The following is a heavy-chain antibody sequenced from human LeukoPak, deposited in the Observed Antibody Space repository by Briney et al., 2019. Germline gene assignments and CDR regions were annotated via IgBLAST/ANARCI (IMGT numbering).Heavy chain of an antibody. J-gene: IGHJ6*02. V-gene: IGHV3-23*01. CDR2: ISGSGGTT. CDR1: GFALSNYA. D-gene: IGHD2-2*01. CDR3: AKDAYIVVVPAAPMDV. Sequence: GSLRLSCVASGFALSNYALTWVRQAPGKGLEWVSVISGSGGTTHYADSVKGRFTISRDNSKNTLYLQMNSLRAEDTAVYYCAKDAYIVVVPAAPMDVWGQGTTVTVSS.